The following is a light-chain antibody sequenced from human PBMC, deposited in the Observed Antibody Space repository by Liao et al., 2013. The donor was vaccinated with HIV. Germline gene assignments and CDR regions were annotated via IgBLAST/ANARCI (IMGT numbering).Light chain of an antibody. Sequence: SYELTQPPSVSVSPGQTASITCSGDKLGDKYACWYQQKPGQAPVLVMFYDSDRPSGIPERFSGSNSGNTATLTISRVEAGDEADYYCQVWDSRTDVVFGGGTKVTVL. CDR1: KLGDKY. CDR3: QVWDSRTDVV. V-gene: IGLV3-1*01. J-gene: IGLJ2*01. CDR2: YDS.